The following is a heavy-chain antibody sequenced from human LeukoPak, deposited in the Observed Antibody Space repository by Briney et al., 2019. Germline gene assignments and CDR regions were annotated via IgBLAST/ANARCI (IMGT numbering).Heavy chain of an antibody. V-gene: IGHV1-18*01. CDR2: ISAYNGNT. J-gene: IGHJ6*03. CDR3: ARGYCSGGSCYSFYYYYYMDV. CDR1: GYTFTSYG. Sequence: GASVKVSCKASGYTFTSYGISWVRQAPGQGLEWMGWISAYNGNTNYAQKLQGRVTMTTDTSTSTAYMELRSLRSDDTAVYYCARGYCSGGSCYSFYYYYYMDVWGKGTTVTVSS. D-gene: IGHD2-15*01.